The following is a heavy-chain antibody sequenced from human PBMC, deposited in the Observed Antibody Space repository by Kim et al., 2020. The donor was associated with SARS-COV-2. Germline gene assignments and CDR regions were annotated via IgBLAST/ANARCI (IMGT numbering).Heavy chain of an antibody. V-gene: IGHV3-30*02. CDR2: DGSNK. D-gene: IGHD1-1*01. CDR3: AKDLKLR. J-gene: IGHJ4*02. Sequence: DGSNKYYADSVKGRFTISRDNSKNTLYLQMNSLRAEDTAVYYCAKDLKLRWGQGTLVTVSS.